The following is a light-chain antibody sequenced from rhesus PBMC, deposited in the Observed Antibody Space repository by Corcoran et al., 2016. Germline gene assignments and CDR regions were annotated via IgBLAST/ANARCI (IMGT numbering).Light chain of an antibody. V-gene: IGLV2S7*01. CDR3: CSATISSTYT. CDR2: GVS. J-gene: IGLJ1*01. CDR1: SSDVGVYTY. Sequence: QAAPTQPPSVSGSPGQSVTISCTGTSSDVGVYTYVSWYQQHPGKAPKLKIYGVSKRPSGVSDRFSGSKSGNTASLTISGLQAEDEADYYGCSATISSTYTSGAGTRLTV.